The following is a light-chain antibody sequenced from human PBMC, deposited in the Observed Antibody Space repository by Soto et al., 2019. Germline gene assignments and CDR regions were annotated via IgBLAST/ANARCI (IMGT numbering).Light chain of an antibody. CDR3: ASFTNSDTRV. CDR1: SSDVGGYNY. V-gene: IGLV2-14*01. Sequence: QSVLTQPASVSGSPGQSITISCTGTSSDVGGYNYVSWYQQLPGKVPKLMIYGVTNRPSGVSNRFSGSKSGNTASLTISGLQAEDEADYYCASFTNSDTRVFGGGTKVTVL. CDR2: GVT. J-gene: IGLJ3*02.